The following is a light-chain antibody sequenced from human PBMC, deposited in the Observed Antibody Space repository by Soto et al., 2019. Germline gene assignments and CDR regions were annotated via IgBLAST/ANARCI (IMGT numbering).Light chain of an antibody. V-gene: IGKV3-20*01. CDR2: GAS. CDR1: QIVTSSY. J-gene: IGKJ4*01. CDR3: QQYGRSPA. Sequence: EIVLTQSPGTLSLSPGERATLSCRASQIVTSSYLAWYQQKPGQAPRLLIYGASSRATGIPDGFSGSGSGTDFPLTISRLEPGDFAVYYCQQYGRSPAFGGGTKVEIK.